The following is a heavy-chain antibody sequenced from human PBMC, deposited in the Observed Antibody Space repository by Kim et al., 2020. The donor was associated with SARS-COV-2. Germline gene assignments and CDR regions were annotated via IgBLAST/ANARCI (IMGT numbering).Heavy chain of an antibody. CDR3: AKDLFTTYYYYYGMDV. CDR2: ISYDGSNK. CDR1: GFTFSSYG. Sequence: GGSLRLSCAASGFTFSSYGMHWVRQAPGKGLEWVAVISYDGSNKYYADSVKGRFTISRDNSKNTLYLQMNSLRAKDTAVYYCAKDLFTTYYYYYGMDVWGQGTTVTVSS. D-gene: IGHD3-22*01. V-gene: IGHV3-30*18. J-gene: IGHJ6*02.